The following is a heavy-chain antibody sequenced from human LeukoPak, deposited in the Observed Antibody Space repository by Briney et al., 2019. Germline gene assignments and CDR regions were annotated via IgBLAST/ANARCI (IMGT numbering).Heavy chain of an antibody. D-gene: IGHD3-22*01. CDR3: ARAVGSDYYDSSGYFFAGHGFDI. CDR2: IYTSGST. CDR1: GGSISNSNYY. Sequence: SETLSLTCTVSGGSISNSNYYWGWIRQPAGTGLEWIGRIYTSGSTNYNPSLKSRVTISVNTSKNQFSLKLSSVTAADTAVYYCARAVGSDYYDSSGYFFAGHGFDIWGQGTMVTVSS. V-gene: IGHV4-61*02. J-gene: IGHJ3*02.